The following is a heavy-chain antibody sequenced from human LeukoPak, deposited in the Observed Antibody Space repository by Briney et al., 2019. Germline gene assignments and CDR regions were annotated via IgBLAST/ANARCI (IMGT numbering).Heavy chain of an antibody. CDR2: INHSGST. CDR1: GGSFSGYY. J-gene: IGHJ5*02. D-gene: IGHD3-10*01. CDR3: ARRPGHYYYGSGSSTYNWFDP. Sequence: SETLSLTCAVYGGSFSGYYWSWIRQPPGKGLEWIGEINHSGSTNYNPSLKSRVTISVDTSKNQFSLRLSSVTAADTAVYYCARRPGHYYYGSGSSTYNWFDPWGQGTLVTVSS. V-gene: IGHV4-34*01.